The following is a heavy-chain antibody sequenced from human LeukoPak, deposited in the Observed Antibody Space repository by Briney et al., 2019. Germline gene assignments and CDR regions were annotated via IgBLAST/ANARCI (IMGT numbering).Heavy chain of an antibody. D-gene: IGHD6-13*01. J-gene: IGHJ4*02. Sequence: PGGSLRLSCAASGFMFSSYGMSWVRQAPGKGLEWVSAIGGSGGNTYYADSVKGRFTISRDNSKNTLNLQMNSLRAEDTAVYYCAKLSSSSHSDYWGQGTLVTVSS. CDR2: IGGSGGNT. CDR1: GFMFSSYG. V-gene: IGHV3-23*01. CDR3: AKLSSSSHSDY.